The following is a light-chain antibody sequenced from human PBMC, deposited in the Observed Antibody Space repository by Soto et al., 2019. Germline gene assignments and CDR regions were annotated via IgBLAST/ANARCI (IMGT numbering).Light chain of an antibody. CDR1: QGISNS. V-gene: IGKV1-27*01. J-gene: IGKJ1*01. Sequence: DIQMTQSPSSLSASVGDRVTITCRASQGISNSLAWYQQKPGQVPKLLIFAARSLQSGVPSRFSGSGSGTEFTLTISSLQPEDFALYYCQQTYSTPASTFGQGTSVDVK. CDR2: AAR. CDR3: QQTYSTPAST.